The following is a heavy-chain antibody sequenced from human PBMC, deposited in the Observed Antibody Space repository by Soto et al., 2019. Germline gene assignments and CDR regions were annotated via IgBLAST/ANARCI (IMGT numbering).Heavy chain of an antibody. Sequence: QVQLQESGPGLVKPSETLSLTCTVSGGSISSYYWSWIRQPPGKGLEWIGYIYYSGSTNYNPSLKSRVTMSVDTSKNQFSLKLSSVTAADTAVYYCARRYGGNFDSWGQGTLVTVSS. D-gene: IGHD1-26*01. CDR2: IYYSGST. V-gene: IGHV4-59*01. CDR1: GGSISSYY. J-gene: IGHJ4*02. CDR3: ARRYGGNFDS.